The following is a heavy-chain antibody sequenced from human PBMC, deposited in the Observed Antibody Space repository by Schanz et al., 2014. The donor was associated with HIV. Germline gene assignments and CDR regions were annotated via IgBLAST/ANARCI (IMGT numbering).Heavy chain of an antibody. CDR2: LIPLFGTS. J-gene: IGHJ4*02. D-gene: IGHD6-13*01. Sequence: QVQLVQSGAEVKKPGSSVKVFCRASGGTFIHYAFSWVRQAPGQGLEGMGGLIPLFGTSNYAQKFQGRATITADESTSTAYMELSSLRSEDTAVYYCARDSPVAAGTLDYWGQGTLVTVSS. V-gene: IGHV1-69*01. CDR1: GGTFIHYA. CDR3: ARDSPVAAGTLDY.